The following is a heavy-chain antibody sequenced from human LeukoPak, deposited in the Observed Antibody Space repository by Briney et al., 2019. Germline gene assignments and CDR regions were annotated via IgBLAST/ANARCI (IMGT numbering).Heavy chain of an antibody. D-gene: IGHD3-22*01. J-gene: IGHJ4*02. Sequence: SVNVSCKASGYTFTTYDINWVRQATGQDREWMGWMNPNSGNTGYAQKFQGRVTMTRNTSISTAYMELNSLISEDTAVYYCARHQKPPYYYDSSGYDYWGQGTLVTVSS. V-gene: IGHV1-8*01. CDR3: ARHQKPPYYYDSSGYDY. CDR2: MNPNSGNT. CDR1: GYTFTTYD.